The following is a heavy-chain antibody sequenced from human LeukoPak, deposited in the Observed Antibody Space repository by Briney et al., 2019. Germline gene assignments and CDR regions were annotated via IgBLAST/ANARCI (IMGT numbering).Heavy chain of an antibody. Sequence: GASVKVSCKASGYTFTNYHMHWVRQAPGQGLEWMGGIIPIFGTANYAQKFQGRVTITADKSTSTAYMELSSLRSEDTAVYYCAIGRYCSSASCYGQENWFDPWGQGTLVTVSS. CDR3: AIGRYCSSASCYGQENWFDP. V-gene: IGHV1-69*06. J-gene: IGHJ5*02. CDR1: GYTFTNYH. D-gene: IGHD2-2*01. CDR2: IIPIFGTA.